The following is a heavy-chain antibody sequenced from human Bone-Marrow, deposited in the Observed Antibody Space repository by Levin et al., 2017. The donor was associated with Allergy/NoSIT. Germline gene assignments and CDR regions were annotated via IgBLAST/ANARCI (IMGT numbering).Heavy chain of an antibody. Sequence: GESLKISCEASGFIFSSYAMSWVRQVPGKGLEWVSAIGSTGTSTYYADSVKGRFTISRDNSKNTLFLQVNSLRAEDTAVYHCARHHPDSRDFDYWGQGTLVSVSS. CDR3: ARHHPDSRDFDY. CDR2: IGSTGTST. V-gene: IGHV3-23*01. J-gene: IGHJ4*02. CDR1: GFIFSSYA. D-gene: IGHD3-22*01.